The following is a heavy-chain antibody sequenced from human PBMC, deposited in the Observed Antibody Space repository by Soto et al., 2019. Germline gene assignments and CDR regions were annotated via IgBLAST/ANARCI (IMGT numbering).Heavy chain of an antibody. CDR2: ISWDGYSI. CDR1: XXXFDDHV. V-gene: IGHV3-9*01. D-gene: IGHD3-3*01. CDR3: ARSWSGSTSGRVDV. Sequence: EVQLVESGGGLVHPGRSLRLSCVXXXXXFDDHVMHWVRQLPGKGLEWVGHISWDGYSIGYGGSVRGRFTISRDNAKNTLYLQMNSLRPEDTALYYCARSWSGSTSGRVDVWGQGTTVTVSS. J-gene: IGHJ6*02.